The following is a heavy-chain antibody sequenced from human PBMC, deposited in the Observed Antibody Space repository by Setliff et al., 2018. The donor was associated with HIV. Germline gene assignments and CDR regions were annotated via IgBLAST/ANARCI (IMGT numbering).Heavy chain of an antibody. Sequence: LTCSVSDGSMTSGSYYWGWIRQPPGKGLEWIGSVYYSGTTYYNPSLKSRLRMSVDTSKNQFTLKVISMTAADTAVYYCARLSCSSNSCPFDYWVQGTLVTVSS. D-gene: IGHD2-2*01. V-gene: IGHV4-39*06. CDR1: DGSMTSGSYY. J-gene: IGHJ4*02. CDR2: VYYSGTT. CDR3: ARLSCSSNSCPFDY.